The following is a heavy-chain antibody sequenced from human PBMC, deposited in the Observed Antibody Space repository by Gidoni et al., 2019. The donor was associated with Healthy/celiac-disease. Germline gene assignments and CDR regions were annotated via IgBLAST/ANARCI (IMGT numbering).Heavy chain of an antibody. CDR2: IKQDGSEK. Sequence: EVQLVESGGGLVQPGGSLRLSCAASGFTFSSYWMSWVRQDPGKGLAWVANIKQDGSEKYYVDSVKGRFTISRDNAKNSLYLQMNSLRAEDTAVYYCARAPTVSWYFDLWGRGTLVTVSS. CDR3: ARAPTVSWYFDL. D-gene: IGHD4-17*01. J-gene: IGHJ2*01. CDR1: GFTFSSYW. V-gene: IGHV3-7*01.